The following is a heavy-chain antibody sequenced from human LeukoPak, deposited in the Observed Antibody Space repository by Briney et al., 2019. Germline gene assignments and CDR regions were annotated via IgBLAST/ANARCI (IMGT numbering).Heavy chain of an antibody. D-gene: IGHD3-16*01. CDR3: AKDLSSGGGYD. CDR1: GFTVSNNY. J-gene: IGHJ4*02. Sequence: PGGSLRLSCAASGFTVSNNYMSWVRQAPGKGLEWVSVIYSGGSTYYADSVKGRFTISRDNSKNTLFLQMNSLRAEDTAVYYCAKDLSSGGGYDWGQGTLVTVSS. CDR2: IYSGGST. V-gene: IGHV3-53*01.